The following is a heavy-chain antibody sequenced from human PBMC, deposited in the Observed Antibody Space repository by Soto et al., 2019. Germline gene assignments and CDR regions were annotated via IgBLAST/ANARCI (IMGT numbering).Heavy chain of an antibody. CDR2: IIPIFGTA. D-gene: IGHD3-22*01. V-gene: IGHV1-69*13. CDR3: ARGPLSYYYDSSGYYTDY. J-gene: IGHJ4*02. Sequence: GASVKVSCKASGGTFGIYAIIWVRQAPGQGLEWMGGIIPIFGTANYAQKFQGRVTITADESTSTAYMELSSLRSEDTAVYYCARGPLSYYYDSSGYYTDYWGQGTLVTVSS. CDR1: GGTFGIYA.